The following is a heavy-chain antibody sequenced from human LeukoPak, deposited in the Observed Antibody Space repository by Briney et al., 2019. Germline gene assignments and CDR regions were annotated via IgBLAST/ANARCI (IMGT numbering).Heavy chain of an antibody. CDR3: ARGSATVTADDY. J-gene: IGHJ4*02. D-gene: IGHD4-17*01. Sequence: SETLSLTCTVSGGSISSYYWSWIRQPPGKGLEWIGYIYYSGSTNYNPSLKSRVTISVDTSKNQFSLKLSSVTAADTAVYYCARGSATVTADDYWGQGTLVTVSS. CDR2: IYYSGST. CDR1: GGSISSYY. V-gene: IGHV4-59*01.